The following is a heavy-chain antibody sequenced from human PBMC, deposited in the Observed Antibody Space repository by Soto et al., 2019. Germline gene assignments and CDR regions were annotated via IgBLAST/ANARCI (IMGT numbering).Heavy chain of an antibody. V-gene: IGHV1-18*01. CDR3: ARAPTYYYDSSGYYYSWYLDL. CDR2: ISAYNGNT. J-gene: IGHJ2*01. CDR1: GYTFTSYG. Sequence: QVQLVQSGAEVKKPGASVKVSCKASGYTFTSYGISWVRQAPGQGLEWMGWISAYNGNTNYAQKLQGRVTMTTDTSTSTAYMELRSLRSDDTAVYYCARAPTYYYDSSGYYYSWYLDLWGRGTLVTVSS. D-gene: IGHD3-22*01.